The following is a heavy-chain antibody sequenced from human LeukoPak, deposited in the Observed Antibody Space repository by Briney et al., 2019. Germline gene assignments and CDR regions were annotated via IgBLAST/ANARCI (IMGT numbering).Heavy chain of an antibody. Sequence: VGSLRLSCSTSGFSFSTYAMGWVRQAPGKGLEWVSTITGGGGTTYYADSVKGRFTISRDNFKNTLYLQMNSLRAEDTAVYYCAKRQGHAFDYWGQGTLVTVSS. V-gene: IGHV3-23*01. J-gene: IGHJ4*02. CDR3: AKRQGHAFDY. CDR1: GFSFSTYA. CDR2: ITGGGGTT.